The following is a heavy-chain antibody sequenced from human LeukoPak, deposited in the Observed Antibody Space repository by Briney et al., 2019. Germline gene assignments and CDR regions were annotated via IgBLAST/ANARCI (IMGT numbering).Heavy chain of an antibody. Sequence: GGSLRLSCTASAFSDYYMNWIRQAPGKGLEWVSHISSGRSVMNYADSVKGRFTISRDNGKNSVYLQMNSLRDEDTAVYYCAGGVYGYNAFDYWGQGTLVSVSS. D-gene: IGHD5/OR15-5a*01. CDR3: AGGVYGYNAFDY. CDR2: ISSGRSVM. J-gene: IGHJ4*02. CDR1: AFSDYY. V-gene: IGHV3-11*06.